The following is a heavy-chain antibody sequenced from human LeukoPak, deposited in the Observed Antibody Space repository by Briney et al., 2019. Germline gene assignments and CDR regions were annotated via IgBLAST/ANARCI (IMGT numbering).Heavy chain of an antibody. CDR1: GFTFSSYA. J-gene: IGHJ4*02. Sequence: PGGSLRLSCAASGFTFSSYAMSWVRQAPGKGLEWIGSIYYSGSTYYNPSLKSRVTISVDTSKNQFSLKLSSVTAADTAVYYCARDSPARPDYWGQGTLVTVSS. CDR2: IYYSGST. CDR3: ARDSPARPDY. V-gene: IGHV4-38-2*02. D-gene: IGHD6-6*01.